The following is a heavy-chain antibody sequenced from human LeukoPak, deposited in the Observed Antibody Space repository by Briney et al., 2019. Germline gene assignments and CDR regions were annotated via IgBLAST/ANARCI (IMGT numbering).Heavy chain of an antibody. J-gene: IGHJ3*02. Sequence: SETLSLTCAVSGGSISSGGYSWSRIRQPPGKGLEWIGYTYHSGSTYYNPSLKSRVTISVDRSKDQFSLKLSSVTAADTAVYYCARDSSGSFDIWGQGTMVTVSS. V-gene: IGHV4-30-2*01. D-gene: IGHD3-22*01. CDR2: TYHSGST. CDR3: ARDSSGSFDI. CDR1: GGSISSGGYS.